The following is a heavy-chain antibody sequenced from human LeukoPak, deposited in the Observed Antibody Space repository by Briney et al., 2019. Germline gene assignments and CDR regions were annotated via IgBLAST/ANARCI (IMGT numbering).Heavy chain of an antibody. CDR2: IVVGSGNT. Sequence: TSVKVSCKASGFTCTSSAVQWVRQARGQRLEWIGWIVVGSGNTNYAQKFQERVTITRDMSTSTAYMELSSLRSEDTAVYYCAAVAAAGHRLDYWGQGTLVTVSS. D-gene: IGHD6-13*01. CDR3: AAVAAAGHRLDY. CDR1: GFTCTSSA. J-gene: IGHJ4*02. V-gene: IGHV1-58*01.